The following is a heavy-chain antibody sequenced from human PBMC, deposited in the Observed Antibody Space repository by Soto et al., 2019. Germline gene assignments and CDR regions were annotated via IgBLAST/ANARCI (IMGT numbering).Heavy chain of an antibody. CDR3: AKVGESSSWYLGSFDY. V-gene: IGHV3-9*01. CDR1: GFTFDDYA. CDR2: ISWNSGSI. J-gene: IGHJ4*02. D-gene: IGHD6-13*01. Sequence: GGSLRLSCAASGFTFDDYAMHWVRQAPGKGLEWVSGISWNSGSIGYADSVKGRFTISRDNAKNSLYLQMNSLRAEDTALYYCAKVGESSSWYLGSFDYWGQGTLVTVSS.